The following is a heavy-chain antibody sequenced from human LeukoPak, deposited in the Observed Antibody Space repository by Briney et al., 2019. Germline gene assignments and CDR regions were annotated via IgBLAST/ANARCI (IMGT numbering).Heavy chain of an antibody. D-gene: IGHD6-19*01. V-gene: IGHV3-30-3*01. Sequence: GGSLRLSCAASGFTFSSYTIHWVRQPPGKGLEWVAVISFDGSNKYYADSVKGRFTISRDNSKNTLYLQMNSLRAEDTAVYYCARDLYSSGWSFDYWGQGTLVTVSS. CDR1: GFTFSSYT. CDR3: ARDLYSSGWSFDY. J-gene: IGHJ4*02. CDR2: ISFDGSNK.